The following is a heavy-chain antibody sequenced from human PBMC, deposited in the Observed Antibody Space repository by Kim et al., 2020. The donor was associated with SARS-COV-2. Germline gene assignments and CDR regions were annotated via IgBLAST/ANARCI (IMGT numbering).Heavy chain of an antibody. CDR3: AKDYGSGVAVADAFDY. J-gene: IGHJ4*02. D-gene: IGHD6-19*01. CDR1: GFTFSSYG. V-gene: IGHV3-30*18. CDR2: ISYDGSNK. Sequence: GGSLRLSCAASGFTFSSYGMHWVRQAPGKGLEWVAVISYDGSNKYYADSVKGRFTISRDNSKNTLYLQMNSLRAEDTAVYYCAKDYGSGVAVADAFDYWGQGTLVTVSS.